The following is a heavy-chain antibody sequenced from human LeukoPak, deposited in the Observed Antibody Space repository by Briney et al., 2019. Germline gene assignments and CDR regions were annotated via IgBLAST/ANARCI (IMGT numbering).Heavy chain of an antibody. Sequence: GGSLRLSCADSGISLSNNDMSWVRQAPGKGLEWVAGLSGSGGGTNYADSVQSRFTISRDNPKNTLYLQMNSLRAEDTAVYFCAKRGVVIRVFLVGFHKEAYYFDSWGQGALVTVSS. J-gene: IGHJ4*02. D-gene: IGHD3-10*01. CDR1: GISLSNND. CDR2: LSGSGGGT. V-gene: IGHV3-23*01. CDR3: AKRGVVIRVFLVGFHKEAYYFDS.